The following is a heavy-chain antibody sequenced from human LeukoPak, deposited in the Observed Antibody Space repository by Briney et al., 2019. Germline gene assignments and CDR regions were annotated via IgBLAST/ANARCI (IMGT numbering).Heavy chain of an antibody. Sequence: SETLSLTCTVSGGSISSYYWSWIRQPPGKGLEWIGYIYYSGSTNYNPSPKSRVTISVDTSKNQFSLKLSSVTAADTAVYYCARVWSYRNDYWGQGTLVTVSS. D-gene: IGHD1-26*01. J-gene: IGHJ4*02. CDR3: ARVWSYRNDY. V-gene: IGHV4-59*01. CDR1: GGSISSYY. CDR2: IYYSGST.